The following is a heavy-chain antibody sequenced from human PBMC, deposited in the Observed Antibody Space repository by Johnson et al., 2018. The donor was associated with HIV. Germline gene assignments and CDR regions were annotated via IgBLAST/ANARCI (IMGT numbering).Heavy chain of an antibody. CDR2: IYSGGST. CDR3: ARSRYDNSGYGI. V-gene: IGHV3-66*01. D-gene: IGHD3-22*01. Sequence: MLLVESGGGVVPPVGSLRLSCAASGFTVSSNYMSWVRQAPGKGLEWVSVIYSGGSTYDADSGKGRFTISRDNSKNTLYLQMNSLRAEYTAVYYCARSRYDNSGYGIWGQGTMVTVSS. J-gene: IGHJ3*02. CDR1: GFTVSSNY.